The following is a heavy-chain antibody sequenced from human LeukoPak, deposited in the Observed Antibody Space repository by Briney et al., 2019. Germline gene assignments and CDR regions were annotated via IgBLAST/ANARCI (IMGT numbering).Heavy chain of an antibody. CDR2: IYCSGST. V-gene: IGHV4-39*01. D-gene: IGHD3-10*01. CDR3: ARHGYYYGSGSYSFDY. Sequence: PSETLSLTCTVSGGSISSSSYYWGWIRQSPGKGLEWIGSIYCSGSTYYNPSLKSRVTVSVDTSKNQFSLKLSSVIAADTAVYYCARHGYYYGSGSYSFDYWGQGTLVTVSS. J-gene: IGHJ4*02. CDR1: GGSISSSSYY.